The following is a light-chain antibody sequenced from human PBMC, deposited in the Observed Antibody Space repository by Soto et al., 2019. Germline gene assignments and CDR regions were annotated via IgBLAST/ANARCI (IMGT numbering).Light chain of an antibody. CDR2: EAF. CDR1: STDVGSFNL. J-gene: IGLJ2*01. Sequence: QSALPQPASVSGSPGQSITISCTGTSTDVGSFNLVSWYHQHPGKDPKLIIYEAFMRPSGVSNRFSGSKSGNTASLTISGLQAEDEGDYYCCPYAGVNPLVFGGGTTLTVL. V-gene: IGLV2-23*01. CDR3: CPYAGVNPLV.